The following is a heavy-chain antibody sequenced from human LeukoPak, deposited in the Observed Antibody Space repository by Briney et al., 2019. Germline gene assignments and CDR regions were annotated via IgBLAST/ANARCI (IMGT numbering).Heavy chain of an antibody. CDR3: ANRYSSSSGARLG. CDR2: ISDSGGRT. D-gene: IGHD6-6*01. J-gene: IGHJ4*02. CDR1: GITLTNYG. V-gene: IGHV3-23*01. Sequence: GGSLRLSCAVSGITLTNYGMSWVRQAPGKGLEWVAGISDSGGRTIYADSVKGRFTISRDNPRNTLYLQMNSLRAEDTAVYYCANRYSSSSGARLGWGQGTLVTVSS.